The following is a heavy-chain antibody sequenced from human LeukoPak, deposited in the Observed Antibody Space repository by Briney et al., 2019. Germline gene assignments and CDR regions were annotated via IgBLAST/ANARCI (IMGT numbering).Heavy chain of an antibody. CDR1: GYTFTVYH. J-gene: IGHJ3*02. D-gene: IGHD1-26*01. V-gene: IGHV1-2*02. CDR2: INPNSGDT. CDR3: ASLVGPTHLDAFDI. Sequence: ASVKVSFTASGYTFTVYHLHWVRQAPGQGIEWMGWINPNSGDTTYSQKFQGRVTITRDTSITTADLEVITLTSDDTAVYYCASLVGPTHLDAFDIWGQGTMVTVSS.